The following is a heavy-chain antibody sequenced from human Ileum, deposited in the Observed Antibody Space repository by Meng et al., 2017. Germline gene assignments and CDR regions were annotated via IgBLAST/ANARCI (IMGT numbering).Heavy chain of an antibody. Sequence: SETLSLTCTVSGGSITSYYWSWIRQPPGKGPEWIGYIHYSWSTNYSPSLKSRVTISVDTSKNQFSLKLNSVTAADTAVYYCARGRSAGTALDAFDIWGQGTMVTVSS. J-gene: IGHJ3*02. CDR2: IHYSWST. CDR3: ARGRSAGTALDAFDI. D-gene: IGHD6-13*01. CDR1: GGSITSYY. V-gene: IGHV4-59*01.